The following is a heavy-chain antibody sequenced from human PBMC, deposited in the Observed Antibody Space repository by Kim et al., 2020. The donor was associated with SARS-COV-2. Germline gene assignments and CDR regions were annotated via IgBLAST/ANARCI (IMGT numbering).Heavy chain of an antibody. CDR1: GFTFSSYG. Sequence: GGSLRLSCAASGFTFSSYGMHWVRQAPGKGLEWVAVISYDGSNKYYADYVKGRFTISRDNSKNTLYLQMNSLRAEDTAVYYCAKGEVVAAPHPYGMDVWGQGTTVTVSS. J-gene: IGHJ6*02. D-gene: IGHD2-15*01. CDR2: ISYDGSNK. V-gene: IGHV3-30*18. CDR3: AKGEVVAAPHPYGMDV.